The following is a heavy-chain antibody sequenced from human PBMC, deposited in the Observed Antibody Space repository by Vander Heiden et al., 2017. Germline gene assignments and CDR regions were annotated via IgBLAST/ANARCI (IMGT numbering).Heavy chain of an antibody. Sequence: EVQLLESGGGLVKPGGSLRLSCAASGFTFSSFAMSWVRQAPGKGLEWVPAISGSGGRTYSADSVKGRFTISRDNSKNTLYLQMNSLRAEDTAVYYCAKDQYGSGGGIDYWGQGTLVTVSS. CDR3: AKDQYGSGGGIDY. CDR2: ISGSGGRT. D-gene: IGHD3-10*01. V-gene: IGHV3-23*01. J-gene: IGHJ4*02. CDR1: GFTFSSFA.